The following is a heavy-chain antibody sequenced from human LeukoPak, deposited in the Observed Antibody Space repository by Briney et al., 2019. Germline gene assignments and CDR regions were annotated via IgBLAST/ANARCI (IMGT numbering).Heavy chain of an antibody. CDR2: ISYDGSNK. Sequence: GGSLRLSCAASGFTFSSYGMHWVRQAPGKGLEWVAVISYDGSNKYYADSVKGRFTISRDNSKNTLCLQMNSLRAEDTAVYYCARDYYDSSGYYAHYYWGQGTLVTVSS. D-gene: IGHD3-22*01. CDR1: GFTFSSYG. CDR3: ARDYYDSSGYYAHYY. V-gene: IGHV3-30*03. J-gene: IGHJ4*02.